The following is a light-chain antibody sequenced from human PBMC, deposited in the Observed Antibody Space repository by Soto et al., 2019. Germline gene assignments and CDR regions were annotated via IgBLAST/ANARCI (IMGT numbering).Light chain of an antibody. J-gene: IGKJ1*01. CDR1: QSLENSDGKTY. V-gene: IGKV2-30*01. CDR2: EVS. CDR3: MQGRHLAWT. Sequence: VVVTQSPLSLPVTLGQSASISCRSSQSLENSDGKTYLSWFKQRPGQSPRRPIYEVSNRDSGVPDRIRGSGLGTDFTLHISSVEAEDVGVYYCMQGRHLAWTFGQGTRVEIK.